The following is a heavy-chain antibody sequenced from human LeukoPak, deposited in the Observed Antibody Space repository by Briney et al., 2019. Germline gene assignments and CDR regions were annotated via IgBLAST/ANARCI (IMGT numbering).Heavy chain of an antibody. CDR1: GFTFSTYD. V-gene: IGHV3-13*01. CDR3: ARVYQLLGYSYGYGMDY. CDR2: IDTAGDT. D-gene: IGHD5-18*01. Sequence: PGGSLRLSCAASGFTFSTYDMHWVRQTTGKGLEWVSTIDTAGDTYYPGSVKGRFTISRDNSKNTLYLQMNSLRAEDTAVYYCARVYQLLGYSYGYGMDYWGQGTLVTVSS. J-gene: IGHJ4*02.